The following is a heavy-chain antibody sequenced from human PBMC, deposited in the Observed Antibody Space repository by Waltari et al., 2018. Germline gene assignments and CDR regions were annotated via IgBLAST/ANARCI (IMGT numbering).Heavy chain of an antibody. CDR1: GYLINSGYY. D-gene: IGHD2-2*01. V-gene: IGHV4-38-2*01. CDR2: IYHGGDK. Sequence: QVQLQESGPGLVRPSEPLSLTCAVSGYLINSGYYWGWGRQTPGKGLQWIGTIYHGGDKYYNPSLESRVTMSLDTSKNQFFLKLTSVTAEDTAIYYCVRNGLGYCTSSTCYKNDDWGQGALVTVSS. CDR3: VRNGLGYCTSSTCYKNDD. J-gene: IGHJ4*02.